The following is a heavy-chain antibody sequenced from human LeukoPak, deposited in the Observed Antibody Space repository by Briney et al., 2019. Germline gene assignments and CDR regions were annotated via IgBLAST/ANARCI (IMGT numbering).Heavy chain of an antibody. D-gene: IGHD2-21*02. CDR3: ARGPAYCGGDCYFDH. V-gene: IGHV1-18*01. CDR2: ISAYSGNT. J-gene: IGHJ4*02. CDR1: GYTFTSYD. Sequence: ASVKVSCKASGYTFTSYDISWVRQTPGQGLEWMGWISAYSGNTNYAQKLQGRVTMTTDTSTSTAYMELRSLRSDDTAVYYCARGPAYCGGDCYFDHWGQGTLVTVSS.